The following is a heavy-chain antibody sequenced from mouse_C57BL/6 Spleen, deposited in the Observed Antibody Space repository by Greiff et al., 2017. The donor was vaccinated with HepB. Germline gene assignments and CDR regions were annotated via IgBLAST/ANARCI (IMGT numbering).Heavy chain of an antibody. J-gene: IGHJ3*01. Sequence: VKLQESGAELVRPGASVTLSCKASGYTFTDYEMHWVKQTPVHGLEWIGAIDPETGGTAYNQKFKGKAILTADKSSSTAYMELRSLTSEDSAVYYCTRNGYLAWFAYWGQGTLVTVSA. CDR3: TRNGYLAWFAY. D-gene: IGHD2-3*01. V-gene: IGHV1-15*01. CDR2: IDPETGGT. CDR1: GYTFTDYE.